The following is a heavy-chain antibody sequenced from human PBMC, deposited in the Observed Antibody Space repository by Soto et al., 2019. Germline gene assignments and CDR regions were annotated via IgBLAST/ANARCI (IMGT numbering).Heavy chain of an antibody. CDR3: ARSLFGDGYKLFDY. V-gene: IGHV1-18*04. CDR1: GYTFTSYG. Sequence: ASVKVSCKASGYTFTSYGISWVRQAPGQGLEWMGWISAYNGNTNYAQKPQGRVTMTTDTSTSTAYMELRSLRSDDTAVYYCARSLFGDGYKLFDYWGQGTLVTVSS. J-gene: IGHJ4*02. CDR2: ISAYNGNT. D-gene: IGHD3-3*02.